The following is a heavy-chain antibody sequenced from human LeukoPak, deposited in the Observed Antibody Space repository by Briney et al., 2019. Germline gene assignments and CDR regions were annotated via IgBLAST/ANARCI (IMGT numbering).Heavy chain of an antibody. CDR3: ARGRWLRSAFDY. V-gene: IGHV4-34*01. CDR1: GGYFSGYY. CDR2: INHSGST. Sequence: SETLSLTCAVYGGYFSGYYWGWIRQPPGKGLEWIGEINHSGSTNYNPSLKSRVTISVDTSKNQFSLKLSSVTAADTAVYYCARGRWLRSAFDYWGQGTLVTVSS. D-gene: IGHD5-12*01. J-gene: IGHJ4*02.